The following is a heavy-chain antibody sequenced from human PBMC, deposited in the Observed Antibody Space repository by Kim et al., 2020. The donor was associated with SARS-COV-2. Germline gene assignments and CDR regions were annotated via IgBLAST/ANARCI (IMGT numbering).Heavy chain of an antibody. Sequence: SETLSLTCTVSGGSISSSSYYWGWIRQSPGKGLEWIGNIYYSGSTYYNPSLKSRVTISVDTSKNQFSLKLSSVTAADTAVYYCARLFDSGSFHGMDYCGQGTLVTVSS. V-gene: IGHV4-39*01. CDR1: GGSISSSSYY. CDR2: IYYSGST. CDR3: ARLFDSGSFHGMDY. D-gene: IGHD3-10*01. J-gene: IGHJ4*02.